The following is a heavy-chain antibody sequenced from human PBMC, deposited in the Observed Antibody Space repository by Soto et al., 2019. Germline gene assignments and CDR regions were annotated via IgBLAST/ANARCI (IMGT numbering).Heavy chain of an antibody. D-gene: IGHD3-9*01. CDR3: ARLGIRYFDWPS. Sequence: SETLSLTCTVSGGSISSYYWSWIRQPPGKGLEWIGYIYYSGSTNYNPSLKSRVTISVDTSKNQFSLKLSSVTAADTAVYYCARLGIRYFDWPSWGQGTLVTVSS. V-gene: IGHV4-59*01. CDR2: IYYSGST. J-gene: IGHJ4*02. CDR1: GGSISSYY.